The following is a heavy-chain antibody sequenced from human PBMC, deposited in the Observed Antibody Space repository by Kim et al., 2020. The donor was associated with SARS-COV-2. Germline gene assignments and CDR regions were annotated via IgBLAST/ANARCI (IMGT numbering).Heavy chain of an antibody. CDR2: IRNKAYGGTT. CDR3: TRNRGYIYGYSDY. Sequence: GGSLRLSCTASGFTFGDYPMSWFRQAPGKGLEWVGFIRNKAYGGTTEYAASVTGRFTISRDDSKSIAYLQMNSLKTEDTAVYFCTRNRGYIYGYSDYWG. J-gene: IGHJ4*03. CDR1: GFTFGDYP. V-gene: IGHV3-49*03. D-gene: IGHD5-18*01.